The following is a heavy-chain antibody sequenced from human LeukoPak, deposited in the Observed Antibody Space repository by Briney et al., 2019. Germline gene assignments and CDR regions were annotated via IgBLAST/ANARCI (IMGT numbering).Heavy chain of an antibody. CDR1: GFSFRSYW. J-gene: IGHJ4*02. V-gene: IGHV3-23*01. D-gene: IGHD6-19*01. CDR2: ISGSGGST. CDR3: AKAPYSSGWYADY. Sequence: GGSLRLSCAASGFSFRSYWMSWVRQAPGKGLEWVSTISGSGGSTYYADSVKGRFTISRDNSKNTLYLQMNSLRAEDTAVYYCAKAPYSSGWYADYWGQGTLVTVSS.